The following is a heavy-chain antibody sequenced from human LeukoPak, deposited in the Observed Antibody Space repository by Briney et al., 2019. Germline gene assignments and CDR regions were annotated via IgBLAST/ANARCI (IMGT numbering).Heavy chain of an antibody. V-gene: IGHV3-13*05. D-gene: IGHD3-10*01. J-gene: IGHJ3*02. CDR2: IGTAGDP. CDR1: GFTFSSYD. CDR3: ARSDLGDAFDI. Sequence: GGSLRLSCAASGFTFSSYDMHWVRQATGKGLEWVSAIGTAGDPYYPGSVKGRFTISRENARNSLYLQMNSLRAGDTAVYYCARSDLGDAFDIWGQGTMVTVSS.